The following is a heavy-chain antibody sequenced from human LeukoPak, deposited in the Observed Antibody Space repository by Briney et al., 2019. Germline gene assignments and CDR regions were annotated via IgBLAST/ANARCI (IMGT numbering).Heavy chain of an antibody. CDR2: ISTSGRT. CDR1: GGSISSGSYY. V-gene: IGHV4-61*02. J-gene: IGHJ4*02. D-gene: IGHD6-13*01. CDR3: AKGDGIAAFY. Sequence: SQTLSLTCTVSGGSISSGSYYWSWIRQPAGKGLEWIGRISTSGRTNYNPSLESRVTISVDTSKNQFSLKLSSATAADTAVYYCAKGDGIAAFYWGQGTLVTVSS.